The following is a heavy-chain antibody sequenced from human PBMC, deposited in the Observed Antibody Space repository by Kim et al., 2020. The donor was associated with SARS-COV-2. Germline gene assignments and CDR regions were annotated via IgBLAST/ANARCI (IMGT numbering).Heavy chain of an antibody. CDR2: IKTDGSTT. CDR1: GFSFSNYW. V-gene: IGHV3-74*01. D-gene: IGHD3-3*01. J-gene: IGHJ4*02. Sequence: GGSLRLSCAASGFSFSNYWMHWVRQAPGKGLVWVARIKTDGSTTAYADSVKGRFTISRDNAKNTLYLQMSSLRAEDTAVYFCARDLDWLLYDYWGQGTLVTVPS. CDR3: ARDLDWLLYDY.